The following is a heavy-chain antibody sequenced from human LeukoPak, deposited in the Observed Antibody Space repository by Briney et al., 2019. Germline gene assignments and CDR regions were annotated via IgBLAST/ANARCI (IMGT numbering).Heavy chain of an antibody. CDR2: IYYSGST. CDR1: GGSISSGGYY. J-gene: IGHJ5*02. D-gene: IGHD3-3*01. V-gene: IGHV4-31*03. CDR3: ARGWEKYYDFWSGYYTDNWFDP. Sequence: PSETLSLTCTVSGGSISSGGYYWSWIRQHPGKGLEWIGYIYYSGSTYYNPSLKSRVTISEDTSKNQFSLKLSSVTAADTAVYYCARGWEKYYDFWSGYYTDNWFDPWGQGTLVTVSS.